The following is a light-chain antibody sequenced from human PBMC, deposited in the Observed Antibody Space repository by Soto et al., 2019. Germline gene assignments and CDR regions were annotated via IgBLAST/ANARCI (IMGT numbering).Light chain of an antibody. CDR2: GPF. Sequence: EIVMTQSPATLSVSPGERATLSCRASQSVSSKLAWYQQKPAQGPRLLIYGPFTRATGIPASFSGSGSGTEFTLTISSLQSEDFAVYYCQHYSTWLWTLGQGTKVEIK. CDR1: QSVSSK. V-gene: IGKV3-15*01. J-gene: IGKJ1*01. CDR3: QHYSTWLWT.